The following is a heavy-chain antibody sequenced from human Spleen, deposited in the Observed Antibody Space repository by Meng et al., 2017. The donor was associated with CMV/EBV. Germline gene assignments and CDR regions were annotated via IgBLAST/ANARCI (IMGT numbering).Heavy chain of an antibody. Sequence: SETLSLTCTVSGGSITSTTYYWGWIRQPPGKGLEWIGSIYYNGDTYYNPSLKSRVTISVDTSKNQFSLKLSSVTAADTAVYYCARGMDGSFDYWGQGTLVTVSS. CDR1: GGSITSTTYY. CDR3: ARGMDGSFDY. V-gene: IGHV4-39*07. J-gene: IGHJ4*02. CDR2: IYYNGDT. D-gene: IGHD5-24*01.